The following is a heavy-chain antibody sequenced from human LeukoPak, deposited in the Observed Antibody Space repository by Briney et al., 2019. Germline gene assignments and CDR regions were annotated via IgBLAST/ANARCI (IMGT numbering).Heavy chain of an antibody. J-gene: IGHJ6*03. CDR1: GYSFTSYW. CDR2: IYPGDSDT. CDR3: ARLPSTVVTEGYYMDV. D-gene: IGHD4-23*01. V-gene: IGHV5-51*01. Sequence: GESLKISCKGSGYSFTSYWIGWVRQMPGKGLEWMGIIYPGDSDTRYSPSFQGQVTISADKSISTAYLQWSSLKASDTAMYYCARLPSTVVTEGYYMDVWGKGTTVTVSS.